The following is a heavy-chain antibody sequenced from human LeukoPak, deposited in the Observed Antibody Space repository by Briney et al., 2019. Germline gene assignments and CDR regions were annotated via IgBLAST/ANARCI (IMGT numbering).Heavy chain of an antibody. Sequence: SGPTLVKPTQTLTLTCTFSGLSLSTSGVGVGWIRQPPGKALEWLALIYWDDDKRYSPSLKSRLTITKDTSKNQVVLIMTNMDPVDTATYYCALSSVGIAVDDAFDIWGQGTMVTVSS. V-gene: IGHV2-5*02. J-gene: IGHJ3*02. CDR2: IYWDDDK. D-gene: IGHD6-19*01. CDR1: GLSLSTSGVG. CDR3: ALSSVGIAVDDAFDI.